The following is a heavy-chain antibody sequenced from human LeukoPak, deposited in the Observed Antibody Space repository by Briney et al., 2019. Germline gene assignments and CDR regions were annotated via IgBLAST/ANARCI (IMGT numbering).Heavy chain of an antibody. V-gene: IGHV3-23*01. CDR1: GFTCSNYG. CDR3: ARKWNGAFDI. D-gene: IGHD1-1*01. Sequence: GGSLRLSCAASGFTCSNYGMSWFRQAPGKELEWVSDLSDNGGAYTNYVGSVKGRFTISRDNSRNTLYLQMNSLRAEDTAVYYCARKWNGAFDIWDQGTMVTVSS. CDR2: LSDNGGAYT. J-gene: IGHJ3*02.